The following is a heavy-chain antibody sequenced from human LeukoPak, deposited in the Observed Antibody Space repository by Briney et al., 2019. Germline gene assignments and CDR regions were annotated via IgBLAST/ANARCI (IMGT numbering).Heavy chain of an antibody. J-gene: IGHJ6*02. CDR1: GFTFSSYW. CDR2: IKKDGNEK. Sequence: GGSLRLSCVGSGFTFSSYWMSWVRQAPGKGLERVANIKKDGNEKHYVDSVKGRFTISRDNAKNSLYLQMNSLRVDDTAVFYCARRGATPAGYHYAMDVWGQGTTVTVSS. V-gene: IGHV3-7*01. CDR3: ARRGATPAGYHYAMDV. D-gene: IGHD1-26*01.